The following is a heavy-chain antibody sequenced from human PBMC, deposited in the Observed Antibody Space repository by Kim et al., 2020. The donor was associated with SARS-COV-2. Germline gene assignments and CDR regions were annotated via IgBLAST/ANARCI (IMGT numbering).Heavy chain of an antibody. CDR2: IYYSGST. CDR1: GGSISSSSYY. D-gene: IGHD6-13*01. Sequence: SETLSLTCTVSGGSISSSSYYWGWIRQPPGKGLEWIGSIYYSGSTYYNPSLKSRVTISVDTSKNQFSLKLSSVTAADTAVYYCAYSSSWAIFDYWGQGTLVTVSS. V-gene: IGHV4-39*01. J-gene: IGHJ4*02. CDR3: AYSSSWAIFDY.